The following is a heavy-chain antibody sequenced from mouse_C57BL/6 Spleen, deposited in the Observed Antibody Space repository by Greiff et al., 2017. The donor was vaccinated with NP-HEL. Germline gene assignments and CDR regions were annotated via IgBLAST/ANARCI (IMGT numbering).Heavy chain of an antibody. CDR1: GFTFSDYG. Sequence: DVMLVESGGGLVKPGGSLKLSCAASGFTFSDYGMHWVRQAPEKGLEWVAYISSGSSTIYYADTVKGRFTISRDNAKNTLFLQMTSLRSEDTAMYYCARRAYYDYDDDDGDYYAMDYWGQGTSVTVSS. J-gene: IGHJ4*01. D-gene: IGHD2-4*01. CDR2: ISSGSSTI. V-gene: IGHV5-17*01. CDR3: ARRAYYDYDDDDGDYYAMDY.